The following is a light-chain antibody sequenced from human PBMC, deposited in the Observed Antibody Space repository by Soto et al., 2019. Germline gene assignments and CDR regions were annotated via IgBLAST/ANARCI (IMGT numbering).Light chain of an antibody. J-gene: IGLJ1*01. CDR3: CSYVGSSTYV. CDR1: SSDVGNYNL. CDR2: EGS. V-gene: IGLV2-23*01. Sequence: QSALTQPASVSGSPGQSITISCTGTSSDVGNYNLVSWYQQHPGKAPKLMIYEGSKRPSGVSNRFSGSKSGNTASLTISRLQAEDEADYYCCSYVGSSTYVFGTGTKLTVL.